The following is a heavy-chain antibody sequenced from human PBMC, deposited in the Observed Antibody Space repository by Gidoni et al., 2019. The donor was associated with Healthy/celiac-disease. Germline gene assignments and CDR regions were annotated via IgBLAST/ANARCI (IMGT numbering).Heavy chain of an antibody. CDR3: ARDLIYSSSWPNWFDP. V-gene: IGHV4-61*02. Sequence: QVQLQESGPGLVKPSQTLSLTCTVSGGSISRGSYYWSWIRQPAGKGLEWIGRIYTSGSTNYNPSLKSRVTISVDTSKNQFSLKLSSVTAADTAVYYCARDLIYSSSWPNWFDPWGQGTLVTVSS. D-gene: IGHD6-13*01. J-gene: IGHJ5*02. CDR1: GGSISRGSYY. CDR2: IYTSGST.